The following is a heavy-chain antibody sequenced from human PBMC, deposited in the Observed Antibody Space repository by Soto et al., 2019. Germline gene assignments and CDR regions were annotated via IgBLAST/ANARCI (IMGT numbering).Heavy chain of an antibody. CDR2: INHSGST. CDR3: ARGLEHIVVVTAIHRMGIDY. V-gene: IGHV4-34*01. J-gene: IGHJ4*02. D-gene: IGHD2-21*02. Sequence: SETLSLTCAVYGGSFSGYYWSWIRQPPGKGLEWIGEINHSGSTNYNPSLKSRVTISVDTSKNQFSLKPSSVTAADTAVYYCARGLEHIVVVTAIHRMGIDYWGQGTLVTVSS. CDR1: GGSFSGYY.